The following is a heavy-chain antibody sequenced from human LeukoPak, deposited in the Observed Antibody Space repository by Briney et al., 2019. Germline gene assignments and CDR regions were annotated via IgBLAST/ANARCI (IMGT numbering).Heavy chain of an antibody. D-gene: IGHD6-6*01. CDR1: GFTFSNFD. Sequence: PGGSLRLSCVASGFTFSNFDMSWVRQAPGKGLEWVSGISNSGGSTYYADSVKGRFTISRDNSKNTLYLQMNSLRVEDTAVFYCAKQSTARSLGEGGQGTLVTVSS. CDR3: AKQSTARSLGE. J-gene: IGHJ4*02. CDR2: ISNSGGST. V-gene: IGHV3-23*01.